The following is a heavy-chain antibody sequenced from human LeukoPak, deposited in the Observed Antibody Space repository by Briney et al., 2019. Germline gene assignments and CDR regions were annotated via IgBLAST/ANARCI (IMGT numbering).Heavy chain of an antibody. J-gene: IGHJ4*02. Sequence: ASVKVSCKASGYTFIAYYMHWVRQAPGQGLEWMGWINPNSGGTNYAQKFQGRVTMTRDTSISTVYMELSRLRSDDTAVYYCARDSCSSTSCPSIDDYWGQGTLVTVSS. D-gene: IGHD2-2*01. CDR3: ARDSCSSTSCPSIDDY. V-gene: IGHV1-2*02. CDR1: GYTFIAYY. CDR2: INPNSGGT.